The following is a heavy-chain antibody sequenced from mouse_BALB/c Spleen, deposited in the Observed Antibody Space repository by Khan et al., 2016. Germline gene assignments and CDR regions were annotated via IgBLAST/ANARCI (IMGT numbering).Heavy chain of an antibody. Sequence: EVKLLESGGGLVQPGGSLKLSCAASGFDFSRYWMSWVRQAPGKGLEWIGEINPDSSTINYTPSLKDKFIISRDNANNTPYLQMSKVRSEDTARYYGASTFCYFDVWGAGTTVTVSS. CDR2: INPDSSTI. J-gene: IGHJ1*01. CDR1: GFDFSRYW. CDR3: ASTFCYFDV. V-gene: IGHV4-1*02.